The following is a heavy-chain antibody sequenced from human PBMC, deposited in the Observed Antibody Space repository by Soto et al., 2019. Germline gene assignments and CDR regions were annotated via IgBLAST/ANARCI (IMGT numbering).Heavy chain of an antibody. CDR2: IDYRGNT. Sequence: SETLSLTCAVYGGSFSAYHWSWIRQAPGKGLEWIGEIDYRGNTNYIPSLRSRVSMSVDTSKNQFSLTLNDVTAADTAVYYCASSSLYGMDVWGQGTTVTVSS. CDR1: GGSFSAYH. V-gene: IGHV4-34*01. J-gene: IGHJ6*02. CDR3: ASSSLYGMDV.